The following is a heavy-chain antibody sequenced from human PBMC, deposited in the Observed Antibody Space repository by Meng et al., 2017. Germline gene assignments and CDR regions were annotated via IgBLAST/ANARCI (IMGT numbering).Heavy chain of an antibody. D-gene: IGHD5-12*01. J-gene: IGHJ4*02. CDR2: INPNSGGT. V-gene: IGHV1-2*06. CDR3: ARSIVATMVFDY. Sequence: VQLVQSCAEVKKPGPSVKISCKPSGYTFTGYYMHWVRQAPGQGLEWQGRINPNSGGTNYAQKFQGRVTMTRDTSINTAYMELSRLRSDDTAVYYCARSIVATMVFDYWGQGTLVTVSS. CDR1: GYTFTGYY.